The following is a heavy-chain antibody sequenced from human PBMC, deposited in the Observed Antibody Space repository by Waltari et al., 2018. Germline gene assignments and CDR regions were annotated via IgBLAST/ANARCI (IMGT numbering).Heavy chain of an antibody. Sequence: QVQLQESGPGLVKPSETLSLTCTVSGGSISSHYWSWIRQPPGKGLEWIGYIYYSGSTNYNPSLKRRVTISVDTSKNQFSLKLSSVTAADTAVYYCARVSNSFDWLSYQAKYYFDYWGQGTLVTVSS. D-gene: IGHD3-9*01. CDR1: GGSISSHY. J-gene: IGHJ4*02. V-gene: IGHV4-59*11. CDR2: IYYSGST. CDR3: ARVSNSFDWLSYQAKYYFDY.